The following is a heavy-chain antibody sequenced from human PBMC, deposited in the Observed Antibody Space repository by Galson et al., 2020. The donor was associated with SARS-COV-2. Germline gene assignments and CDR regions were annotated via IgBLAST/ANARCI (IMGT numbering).Heavy chain of an antibody. CDR2: ITGRGDET. CDR1: GFTFATHA. D-gene: IGHD3-16*01. J-gene: IGHJ4*02. CDR3: ATDLFFSASYVSGALEH. V-gene: IGHV3-23*01. Sequence: GGSLRLSCAASGFTFATHAMTWIRLTPGKGLEWVSSITGRGDETSYIDSVKGRFTISRDNSRDTLYLQMDSLRVEDTAMYFCATDLFFSASYVSGALEHWGQGALVTVSS.